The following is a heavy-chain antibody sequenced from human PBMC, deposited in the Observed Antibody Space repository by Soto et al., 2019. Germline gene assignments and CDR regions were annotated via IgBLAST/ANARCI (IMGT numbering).Heavy chain of an antibody. CDR1: RYIFTAYF. CDR2: INPNNGAT. CDR3: ASHDPGARFDP. V-gene: IGHV1-2*02. D-gene: IGHD1-1*01. J-gene: IGHJ5*02. Sequence: QVQLVQSGAEVKKPGASVKVSCKAPRYIFTAYFMHWLRQPPEQGLEWMGWINPNNGATHYGLSFQGRVTMTRDTSISTAYMELSSLRSDDTAVYFCASHDPGARFDPWGQGTLVIVSS.